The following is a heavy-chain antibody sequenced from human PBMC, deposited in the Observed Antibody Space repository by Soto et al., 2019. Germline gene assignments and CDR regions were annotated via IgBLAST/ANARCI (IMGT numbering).Heavy chain of an antibody. V-gene: IGHV3-9*01. Sequence: PGGSLRLSCAASGFTFDDYAMHWVRQAPGKGLEWVSGISWNSGSIGYADSVKGRFTISRDNAKNSLYLQMNSLRAEDTALYYYANSQYCGYDYGAFDIWGQGTMV. D-gene: IGHD5-12*01. CDR3: ANSQYCGYDYGAFDI. CDR1: GFTFDDYA. J-gene: IGHJ3*02. CDR2: ISWNSGSI.